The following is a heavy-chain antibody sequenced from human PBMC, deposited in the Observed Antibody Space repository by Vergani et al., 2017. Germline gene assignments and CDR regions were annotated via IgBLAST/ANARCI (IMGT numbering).Heavy chain of an antibody. Sequence: EVELVQSGAEVTKPGESLKISCKVSGYSFTSYWIGWVRQMPGKGLEWMGVIYPGDSDTRYSPSFQGQVTISAGKSISTAYLQWSSLKASDTAMYYCGRRREGRGDDYWGQGTLVTVSS. CDR3: GRRREGRGDDY. CDR2: IYPGDSDT. D-gene: IGHD2-21*02. V-gene: IGHV5-51*01. J-gene: IGHJ4*02. CDR1: GYSFTSYW.